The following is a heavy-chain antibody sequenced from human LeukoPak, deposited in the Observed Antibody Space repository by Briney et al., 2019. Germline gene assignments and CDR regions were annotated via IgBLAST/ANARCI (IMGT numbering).Heavy chain of an antibody. CDR2: IKSKNVGGTA. CDR3: TSHAAFDP. CDR1: GFTFNNAW. J-gene: IGHJ5*02. V-gene: IGHV3-15*01. Sequence: GGSLRLSCAASGFTFNNAWMNWVRQAPGKGLEWVGRIKSKNVGGTADYAAPVKGRFTISRDDSKNTVYLQMNSLKIEDTAVYYCTSHAAFDPWGQGTLVTVSS.